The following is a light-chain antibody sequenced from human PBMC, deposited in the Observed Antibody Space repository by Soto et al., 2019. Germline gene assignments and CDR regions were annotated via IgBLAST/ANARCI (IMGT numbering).Light chain of an antibody. V-gene: IGLV2-8*01. CDR2: EVT. CDR3: SSFAGGGNPVL. Sequence: QSALTQPPSASGSLGQSVTISCTGTSSDVGGYNYVSWHQQHPGKAPKLMIYEVTNRPSGVPDRSSGSKSGNTASLTVSGLQAEDEADYYCSSFAGGGNPVLFGGGTKLTVL. J-gene: IGLJ2*01. CDR1: SSDVGGYNY.